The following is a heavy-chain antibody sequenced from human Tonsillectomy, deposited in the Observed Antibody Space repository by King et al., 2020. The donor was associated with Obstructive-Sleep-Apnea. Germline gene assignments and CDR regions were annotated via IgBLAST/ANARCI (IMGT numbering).Heavy chain of an antibody. CDR1: GYTLTNYG. Sequence: QLVQSGTEVKKPGASVKVSCKASGYTLTNYGISWVRQAPGQGLEWMGWISPYSGDTLYAQKLQGRVTLTTDTSTSTAYMELRRLRYDDTAVYYCASYRRVVGDVMGLDYWGQGNVVTVSS. J-gene: IGHJ4*02. V-gene: IGHV1-18*01. D-gene: IGHD1-26*01. CDR3: ASYRRVVGDVMGLDY. CDR2: ISPYSGDT.